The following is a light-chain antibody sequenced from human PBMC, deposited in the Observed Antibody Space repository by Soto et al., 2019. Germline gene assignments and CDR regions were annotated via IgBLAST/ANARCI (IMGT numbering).Light chain of an antibody. V-gene: IGKV3-20*01. CDR3: QPDGISPT. J-gene: IGKJ1*01. Sequence: EIVMTQSPATLSLSPGERATLSCRSSQSVSSNYLAWYQQKPGPAPRLLFYAVSSTATGIPDRVRGSWSGTDFHLTISRLEPVDFAVYYWQPDGISPTFGQGTKVEIK. CDR2: AVS. CDR1: QSVSSNY.